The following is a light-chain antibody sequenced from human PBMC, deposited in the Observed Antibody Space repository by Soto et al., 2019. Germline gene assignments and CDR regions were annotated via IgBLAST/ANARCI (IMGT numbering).Light chain of an antibody. V-gene: IGKV1D-12*01. CDR1: QGISSW. J-gene: IGKJ5*01. CDR2: PVS. Sequence: DIQMTQSPSSVSASVGDRVTITFRASQGISSWIAWYQQKPGKAPNLLVYPVSSLQSGATSRFSGSGSGTDFTLSISSLQPEDRGTYYCKQANSFPVTFGQGTRLEIK. CDR3: KQANSFPVT.